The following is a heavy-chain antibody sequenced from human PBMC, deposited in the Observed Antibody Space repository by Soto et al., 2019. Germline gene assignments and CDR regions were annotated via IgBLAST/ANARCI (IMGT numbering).Heavy chain of an antibody. V-gene: IGHV3-23*01. CDR3: AKLHPESDY. Sequence: GSLSLSCAASGFTFSTYGMIWGRQAPGKGLEWVATIIGSGTSTYYADFVKGRFTISRDNSKNTLFLEMTTLRVDDTAVYYCAKLHPESDYWGQGPLVNLPS. CDR2: IIGSGTST. CDR1: GFTFSTYG. J-gene: IGHJ4*02. D-gene: IGHD4-4*01.